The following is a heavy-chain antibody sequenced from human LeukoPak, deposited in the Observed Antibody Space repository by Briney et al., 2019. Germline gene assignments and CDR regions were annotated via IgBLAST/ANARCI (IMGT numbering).Heavy chain of an antibody. CDR2: IYRSGGT. J-gene: IGHJ4*02. D-gene: IGHD2-2*02. V-gene: IGHV4-30-2*01. CDR1: GGSISSGNYY. Sequence: PSETLSLTCTVSGGSISSGNYYWSWIRQPPGKGLEWVGYIYRSGGTYYNPSLESRVTISLDKSKNQFSLRLSSVTAADTAVYYCAREGHCSSTSCYTPYYFDYWGQGTLVTVSS. CDR3: AREGHCSSTSCYTPYYFDY.